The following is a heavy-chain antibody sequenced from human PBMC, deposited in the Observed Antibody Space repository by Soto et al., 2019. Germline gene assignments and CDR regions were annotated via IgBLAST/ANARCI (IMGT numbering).Heavy chain of an antibody. D-gene: IGHD1-1*01. CDR3: ARLDYNSWFDP. V-gene: IGHV4-4*02. CDR2: VYHTGNT. CDR1: GGSVSSANW. Sequence: SETLSLTCAVSGGSVSSANWWSWVRQPPGKGLEWIGEVYHTGNTNYNPSLKSRVTTSVDKSKNQFSLNLTSVTAADTAFYYCARLDYNSWFDPWGQGTLVTV. J-gene: IGHJ5*02.